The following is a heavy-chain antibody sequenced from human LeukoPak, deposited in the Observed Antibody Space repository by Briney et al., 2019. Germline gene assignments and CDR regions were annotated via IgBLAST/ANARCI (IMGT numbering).Heavy chain of an antibody. Sequence: PGGSLRLSCAASGFTFSSYAMHWVRQAPGKGLEWVAVISYDGSNKYYADSVEGRFTISRDNSKNTLYLQMNSLRAEDTAVYYCARSSSWYEEIDYWGQGTLVTVSS. J-gene: IGHJ4*02. CDR2: ISYDGSNK. V-gene: IGHV3-30*04. CDR3: ARSSSWYEEIDY. CDR1: GFTFSSYA. D-gene: IGHD6-13*01.